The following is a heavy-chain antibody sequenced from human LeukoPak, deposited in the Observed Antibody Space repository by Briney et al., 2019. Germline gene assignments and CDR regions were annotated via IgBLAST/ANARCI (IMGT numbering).Heavy chain of an antibody. CDR2: ISYDGSNK. CDR1: GFTFSSYA. V-gene: IGHV3-30*04. J-gene: IGHJ4*02. D-gene: IGHD3-22*01. CDR3: ARALYYYDSSGPEDY. Sequence: PGGSLRLSCAASGFTFSSYAMHWVRQAPGKGLEWVAVISYDGSNKYYADSVKGRFTISRDNSKNTLYLQMNSLRAEDTAVYYCARALYYYDSSGPEDYWGQGTLVTVSS.